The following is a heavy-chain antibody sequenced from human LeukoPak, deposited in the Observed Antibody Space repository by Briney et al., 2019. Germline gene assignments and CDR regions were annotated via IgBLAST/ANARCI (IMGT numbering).Heavy chain of an antibody. CDR3: EGGDSYAIDAFDI. CDR2: ITSSADGT. J-gene: IGHJ3*02. CDR1: GFTFRYDT. Sequence: GGALRVSCADPGFTFRYDTMSWGRQGPGKGLEWLSNITSSADGTYYADSVKGGCTISRENFKNTLYLHMNRPRDQDTAAYYSEGGDSYAIDAFDIWGQGTMVSVSS. D-gene: IGHD2-21*02. V-gene: IGHV3-23*01.